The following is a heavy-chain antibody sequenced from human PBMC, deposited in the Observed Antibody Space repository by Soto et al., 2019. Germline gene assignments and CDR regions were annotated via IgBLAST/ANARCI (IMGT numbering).Heavy chain of an antibody. CDR2: INPKSGGT. CDR3: ARGDSTDCSNGVCSFFYNHDMDV. D-gene: IGHD2-8*01. CDR1: GYSFTDYH. Sequence: ASVKVSCKASGYSFTDYHIHWVQQAPGQGLEWLGRINPKSGGTSTAQKFQGWVTMTADTSISTASMELTRLTSDDTAIYYCARGDSTDCSNGVCSFFYNHDMDVWGQGTTVTVSS. J-gene: IGHJ6*02. V-gene: IGHV1-2*04.